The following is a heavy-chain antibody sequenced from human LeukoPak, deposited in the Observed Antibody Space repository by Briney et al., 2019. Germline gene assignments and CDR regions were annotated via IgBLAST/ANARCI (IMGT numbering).Heavy chain of an antibody. CDR1: GGSISSSSYY. Sequence: SETLSLTCTVSGGSISSSSYYWGWIRQPPGKGLEWIGSIYYSGSTYYNPSLKSRVTISVDTSKNQFSLKLSSVTAADTAVYYCAKYDIPYYFDYWGQGTLVTVSS. CDR3: AKYDIPYYFDY. D-gene: IGHD3-9*01. CDR2: IYYSGST. V-gene: IGHV4-39*07. J-gene: IGHJ4*02.